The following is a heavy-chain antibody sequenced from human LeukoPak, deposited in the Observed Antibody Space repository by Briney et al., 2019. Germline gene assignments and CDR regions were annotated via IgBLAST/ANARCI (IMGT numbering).Heavy chain of an antibody. V-gene: IGHV3-74*01. CDR3: VSFIEERD. D-gene: IGHD1-26*01. CDR1: GFTFSTYT. Sequence: PGGSLRLSCIASGFTFSTYTMNWVRQPPGKGPVWVSKINTDGSGAIYADSVRGRFTISRDNAKNTAYLQINSLRVEDTAVYYCVSFIEERDWGQGTLVTVSS. CDR2: INTDGSGA. J-gene: IGHJ4*02.